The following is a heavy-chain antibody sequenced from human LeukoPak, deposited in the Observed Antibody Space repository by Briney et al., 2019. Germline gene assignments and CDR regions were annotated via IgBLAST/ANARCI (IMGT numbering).Heavy chain of an antibody. J-gene: IGHJ4*02. D-gene: IGHD2-21*02. CDR3: AIPPGYCGNDCSFDH. CDR2: IYPGDYET. Sequence: GASLKISCAGSGYSFSNYWIGWVRQMPGKGLEWMGIIYPGDYETRYSPSFQGLVTISVDKSISTAYLQWSSLKASDTAMYYCAIPPGYCGNDCSFDHWGQGTLVTVSS. CDR1: GYSFSNYW. V-gene: IGHV5-51*01.